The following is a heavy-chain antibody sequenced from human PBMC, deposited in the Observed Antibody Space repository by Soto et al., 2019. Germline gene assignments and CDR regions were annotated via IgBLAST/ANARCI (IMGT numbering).Heavy chain of an antibody. D-gene: IGHD6-13*01. CDR2: MNPNSGNT. Sequence: ASVKVSCKASGYTFTSYDINWVRQATGQGLEWMGWMNPNSGNTGYAQKFQGRVTMTRNTSISTAYMELSSLRSEDTAVYYCARWAGESRWASSSRPGYWGQGTLVTVSS. V-gene: IGHV1-8*01. CDR1: GYTFTSYD. CDR3: ARWAGESRWASSSRPGY. J-gene: IGHJ4*02.